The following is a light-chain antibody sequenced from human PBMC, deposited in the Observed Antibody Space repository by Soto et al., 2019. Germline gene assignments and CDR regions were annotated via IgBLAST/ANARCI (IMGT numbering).Light chain of an antibody. Sequence: QSVLTQPRSVSGSPGQSVTISCTGTSSDLGAYNSVSWHQQHPGRSPDLMIYDVNKRPSGVADRFSGSKSGNTASLTISGLQAEDEADYYCCSYAGNSYVFGTGTKVTVL. CDR3: CSYAGNSYV. CDR1: SSDLGAYNS. J-gene: IGLJ1*01. CDR2: DVN. V-gene: IGLV2-11*01.